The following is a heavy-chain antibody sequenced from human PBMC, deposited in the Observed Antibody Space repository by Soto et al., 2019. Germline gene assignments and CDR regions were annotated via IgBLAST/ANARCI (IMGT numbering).Heavy chain of an antibody. J-gene: IGHJ4*02. CDR3: ARESEDLTSNFDY. Sequence: EVQLLASGGGLVQPGGSLTLSCAASGFDFSGYAMSWVRQAPGKGLQWVSVITGGGTSIYYGDSMKGRFTISRDNAKNSLYLEMNSLRAEDTAVYYCARESEDLTSNFDYWGQGTLVTVSS. CDR2: ITGGGTSI. CDR1: GFDFSGYA. V-gene: IGHV3-48*04.